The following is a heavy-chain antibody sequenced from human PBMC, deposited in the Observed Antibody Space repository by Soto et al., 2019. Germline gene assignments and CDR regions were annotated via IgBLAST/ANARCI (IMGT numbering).Heavy chain of an antibody. Sequence: QVHLQQWGAGLLKPSETLSLTCAVYGGSFSGYYWSWIRQPPGKGLEWIGEINHRGSTNYNPSLKSRVSISVGTSNNQFSLKLSSVTAADTAVYYCARGRGGGYNRHWYFDLWGRGTLVTVSS. J-gene: IGHJ2*01. CDR2: INHRGST. CDR3: ARGRGGGYNRHWYFDL. D-gene: IGHD5-12*01. CDR1: GGSFSGYY. V-gene: IGHV4-34*01.